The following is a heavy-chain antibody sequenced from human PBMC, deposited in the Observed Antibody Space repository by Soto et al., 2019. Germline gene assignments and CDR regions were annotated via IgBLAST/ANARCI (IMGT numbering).Heavy chain of an antibody. J-gene: IGHJ3*02. CDR3: VSTWHGFDI. CDR1: GFTFSTYW. Sequence: EVQLVESGGGLVQPGGSLRLSCAASGFTFSTYWMHWVRQAPEKGLLWVSHINVDGSYTDFADSVKGRFTISRDNAKNTVYLQKQRLKDEDTAVYFCVSTWHGFDIGGPATMVTVSS. CDR2: INVDGSYT. V-gene: IGHV3-74*01.